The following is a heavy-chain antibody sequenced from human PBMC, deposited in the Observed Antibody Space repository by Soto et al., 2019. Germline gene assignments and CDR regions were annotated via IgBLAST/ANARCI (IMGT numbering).Heavy chain of an antibody. CDR3: ARRDSSWYLDWYFDL. D-gene: IGHD6-13*01. Sequence: SETLSLTCTVSGGSISSYYWGWIRQPPGKGLEWIGSIYYSGSTYYNPSLKSRVTISVDTSKNQFSLKLSSVTAADTAVYYCARRDSSWYLDWYFDLWGRGTLVTVPS. CDR2: IYYSGST. CDR1: GGSISSYY. V-gene: IGHV4-39*01. J-gene: IGHJ2*01.